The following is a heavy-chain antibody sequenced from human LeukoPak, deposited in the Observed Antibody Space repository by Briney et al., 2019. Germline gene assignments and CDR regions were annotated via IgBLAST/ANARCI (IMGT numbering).Heavy chain of an antibody. CDR1: GFTFSSYE. CDR3: ARDYGGTSYGNWFDP. V-gene: IGHV3-48*03. D-gene: IGHD4-23*01. Sequence: GGSLRLSCAASGFTFSSYEMNWVRQAPGKGLEWVSYISSSGSTIYYADSVKGRFTISRDNAKNSLCLQMNSLRAEDTAVYYCARDYGGTSYGNWFDPWGQGTLVTVSS. CDR2: ISSSGSTI. J-gene: IGHJ5*02.